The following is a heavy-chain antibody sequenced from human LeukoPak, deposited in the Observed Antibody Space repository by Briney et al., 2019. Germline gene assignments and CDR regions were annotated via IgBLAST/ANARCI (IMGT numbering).Heavy chain of an antibody. Sequence: GASVKVSCKASGYTFTNYYIHWVRQAPGQGLEWVGLINPNGGSTGYAQRFQGRVTMTTDTSTSTAYMELRSLRSDDTAVYYCARDLYGSGSYYLYYWGQGTLVTVSS. D-gene: IGHD3-10*01. CDR3: ARDLYGSGSYYLYY. CDR2: INPNGGST. V-gene: IGHV1-46*01. J-gene: IGHJ4*02. CDR1: GYTFTNYY.